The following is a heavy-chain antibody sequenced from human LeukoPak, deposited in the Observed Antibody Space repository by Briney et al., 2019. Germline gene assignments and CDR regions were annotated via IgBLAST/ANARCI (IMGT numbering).Heavy chain of an antibody. CDR2: IKQDGSEK. V-gene: IGHV3-7*03. D-gene: IGHD3-10*01. Sequence: PGRSLRLSCAASGFTFSSYWMSWVRQAPGKGLEWVANIKQDGSEKYYVDSVKGRFTISRDNAKNSLYLQMNSLRAEDTAVYYCARDSYGSGRSPKYWGQGTLVTVSS. CDR3: ARDSYGSGRSPKY. J-gene: IGHJ4*02. CDR1: GFTFSSYW.